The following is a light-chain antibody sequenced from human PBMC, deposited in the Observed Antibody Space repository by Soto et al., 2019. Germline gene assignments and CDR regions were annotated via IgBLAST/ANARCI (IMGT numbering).Light chain of an antibody. Sequence: EIVLTQSLGTPSLSPGERATLSCRASQSVSSSFLAWYQQRPGQAPRLLIFGASYRATGIPDRFSGSGSGTDFTLTISRLEPEDFAVYYCQHYGSSPPEFTFGPGTKVDSK. CDR3: QHYGSSPPEFT. J-gene: IGKJ3*01. CDR2: GAS. V-gene: IGKV3-20*01. CDR1: QSVSSSF.